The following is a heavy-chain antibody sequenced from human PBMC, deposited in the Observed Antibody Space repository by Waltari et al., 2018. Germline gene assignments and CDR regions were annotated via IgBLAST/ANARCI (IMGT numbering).Heavy chain of an antibody. V-gene: IGHV1-2*02. J-gene: IGHJ4*02. CDR1: GYTFSDYY. Sequence: QVQLVQSGAEVKKPGASVKVSCKASGYTFSDYYMHWVRQAPGQGLEWMAWINPYRGGTYSAQKFPGRVTMTRDTSISTAYMELSGLTSDDTAVYYCARAPDFDTWGQGTQVTVSS. CDR3: ARAPDFDT. CDR2: INPYRGGT.